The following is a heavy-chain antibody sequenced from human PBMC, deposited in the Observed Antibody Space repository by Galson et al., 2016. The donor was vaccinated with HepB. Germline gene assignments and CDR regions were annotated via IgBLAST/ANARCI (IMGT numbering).Heavy chain of an antibody. CDR2: ISGGGDKT. V-gene: IGHV3-23*01. Sequence: SLRLSCAASGFTFSGHAITWVRQAPGKRLEWLSAISGGGDKTFYADSVRGRFTISRDNSKNTLSLQMNSLRGEDTAVYYCAKDRVGVTVFDSWGQGTLVTVSS. CDR3: AKDRVGVTVFDS. J-gene: IGHJ4*02. CDR1: GFTFSGHA. D-gene: IGHD1-26*01.